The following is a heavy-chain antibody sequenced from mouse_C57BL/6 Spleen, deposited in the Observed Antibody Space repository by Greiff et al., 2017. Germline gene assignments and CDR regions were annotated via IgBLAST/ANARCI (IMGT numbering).Heavy chain of an antibody. V-gene: IGHV1-52*01. Sequence: QVQLQQPGAELVRPGSSVKLSCKASGYTFTSYWMHWVKQRPIQGLEWIGNIDPSDSETHYNQKFKDKATLTVDKSSSTAYMQLSSLTSEDSAVSYGARGWGGVVAPYWYFDVWGTGTTVTVSS. CDR1: GYTFTSYW. J-gene: IGHJ1*03. CDR2: IDPSDSET. CDR3: ARGWGGVVAPYWYFDV. D-gene: IGHD1-1*01.